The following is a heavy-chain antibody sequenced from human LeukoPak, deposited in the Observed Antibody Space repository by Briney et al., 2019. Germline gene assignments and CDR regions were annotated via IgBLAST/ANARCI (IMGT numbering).Heavy chain of an antibody. CDR3: ARLTRTFYDSSGYRYFDY. Sequence: GGSLRLSCAASGFTFNKYVVSWVRQAPGKGLEWVSSISGSGDDTYYADSVKGRFTISRDNAKNSLYLQMNSLRAEDTAVYYCARLTRTFYDSSGYRYFDYWGQGTLVTVSS. V-gene: IGHV3-23*01. CDR2: ISGSGDDT. J-gene: IGHJ4*02. CDR1: GFTFNKYV. D-gene: IGHD3-22*01.